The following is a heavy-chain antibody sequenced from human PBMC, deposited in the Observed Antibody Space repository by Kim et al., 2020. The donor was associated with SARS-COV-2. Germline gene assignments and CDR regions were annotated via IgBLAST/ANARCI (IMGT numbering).Heavy chain of an antibody. CDR3: ARAVRGSGFGVVIIRAYYMYG. J-gene: IGHJ6*03. CDR1: GYTFTSYD. D-gene: IGHD3-3*01. Sequence: ASVKVSCKASGYTFTSYDINWVRQATGQGLEWMGWMNPNSGNTGYAQKFQGRVTMTRNTSISTAYMELSSLRSEDTAVYYCARAVRGSGFGVVIIRAYYMYGWGKGTTVTLSS. CDR2: MNPNSGNT. V-gene: IGHV1-8*01.